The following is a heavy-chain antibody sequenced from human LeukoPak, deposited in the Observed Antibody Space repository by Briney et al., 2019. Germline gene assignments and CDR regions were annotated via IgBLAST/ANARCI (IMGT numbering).Heavy chain of an antibody. D-gene: IGHD3-10*01. CDR2: IGSSGSNT. CDR1: GFTFSSYG. V-gene: IGHV3-23*01. CDR3: AKDLRYSYDC. Sequence: GGSLRLSCAASGFTFSSYGMHWVRQVPGKGLEWVSAIGSSGSNTYYADSVKGRFTISRDNSKNTLYLQMNSLRAEDAAIYYCAKDLRYSYDCWGQGTLVTVSS. J-gene: IGHJ4*02.